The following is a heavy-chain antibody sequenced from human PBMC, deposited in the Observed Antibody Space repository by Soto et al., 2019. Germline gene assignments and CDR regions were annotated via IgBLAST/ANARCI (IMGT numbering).Heavy chain of an antibody. CDR1: GFTFSNYW. CDR3: VRDSYISGYYYGMDV. V-gene: IGHV3-74*01. Sequence: EVQLVQSGGGLVQPGGSLRLSCAASGFTFSNYWMHWFRKAPGKGLVWVSRIDTDGSTTSYADSVKGRFTISRDNAKNTLHLQMNSLRAEDTSVYFCVRDSYISGYYYGMDVWDQGTTVTVSS. D-gene: IGHD2-21*01. CDR2: IDTDGSTT. J-gene: IGHJ6*02.